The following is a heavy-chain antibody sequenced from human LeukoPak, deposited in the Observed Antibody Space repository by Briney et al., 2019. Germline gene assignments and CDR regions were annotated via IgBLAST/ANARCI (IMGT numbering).Heavy chain of an antibody. J-gene: IGHJ4*02. CDR3: ARGGKNYYDSSGYYSLFDY. CDR1: GYTFTGYY. V-gene: IGHV1-2*06. CDR2: INPNSGGT. D-gene: IGHD3-22*01. Sequence: GASVKVSXKASGYTFTGYYMHWMRQAPGQGLEWMGRINPNSGGTNYAQKFQGRVTMTRDTSISTAYMELSRLRSGDTAVYYCARGGKNYYDSSGYYSLFDYWGQGTLVTVSS.